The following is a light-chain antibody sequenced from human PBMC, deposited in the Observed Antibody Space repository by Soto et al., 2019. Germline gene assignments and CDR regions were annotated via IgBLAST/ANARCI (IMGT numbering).Light chain of an antibody. V-gene: IGKV1-39*01. Sequence: PSSLSTSVGDRVTITCRASQNIDRYLHWYQERPGEAPKLLIYGASGLHSGVPSRFTGSGSGTIFTLTISSLQPEDSATYYCQQSYSTPPTFGGGTKVDIK. CDR2: GAS. J-gene: IGKJ4*01. CDR1: QNIDRY. CDR3: QQSYSTPPT.